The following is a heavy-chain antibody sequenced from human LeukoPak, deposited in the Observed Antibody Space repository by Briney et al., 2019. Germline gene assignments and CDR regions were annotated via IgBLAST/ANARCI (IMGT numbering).Heavy chain of an antibody. CDR1: GYTFTSYN. CDR2: IHPGVGSS. J-gene: IGHJ4*02. V-gene: IGHV1-46*01. CDR3: ARRDLTIVTTRGFVY. Sequence: ASVKVSCKASGYTFTSYNMHWVRQAPGQGLEWMGIIHPGVGSSSYARQFQGRLTMIRDTSTSTVYMELSSLRSEDTAVYYCARRDLTIVTTRGFVYWGQGTLVTVSS. D-gene: IGHD4-11*01.